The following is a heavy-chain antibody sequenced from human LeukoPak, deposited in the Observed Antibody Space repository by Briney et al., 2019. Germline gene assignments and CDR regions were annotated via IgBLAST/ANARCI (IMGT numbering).Heavy chain of an antibody. D-gene: IGHD2-15*01. J-gene: IGHJ6*02. Sequence: GGSLRLSCAASGFTFSSYSMNWVRQAPGKGLEWVSYISSSSSTIYYADSAKGRFTISRDNAKDSLYLQMNSLRAEDTAVYYCARDHVVVVAADPGYYYYGMDVWGQGTTVTVSS. CDR2: ISSSSSTI. CDR3: ARDHVVVVAADPGYYYYGMDV. CDR1: GFTFSSYS. V-gene: IGHV3-48*01.